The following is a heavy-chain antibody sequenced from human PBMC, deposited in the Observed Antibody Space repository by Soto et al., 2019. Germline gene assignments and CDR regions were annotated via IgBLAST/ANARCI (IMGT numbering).Heavy chain of an antibody. CDR2: ISYSGTT. V-gene: IGHV4-59*01. Sequence: SETLSLTCTVSGASLSSYYWNWIRQPPGGGLEWLGFISYSGTTNYNPSLRSRVAISIDPSKNQFSLKLTSVTAADTAVYSCARRTEPPHYYRGLDVWGQGATVTVSS. J-gene: IGHJ6*02. CDR1: GASLSSYY. D-gene: IGHD2-21*02. CDR3: ARRTEPPHYYRGLDV.